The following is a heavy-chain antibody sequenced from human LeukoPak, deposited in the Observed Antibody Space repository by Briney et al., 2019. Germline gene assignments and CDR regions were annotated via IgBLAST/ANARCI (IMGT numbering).Heavy chain of an antibody. CDR3: ARRALPYYYDSSGYSGRRSGRAGFDP. V-gene: IGHV1-24*01. CDR1: GYTLTELS. D-gene: IGHD3-22*01. Sequence: GASVKVSCKVSGYTLTELSMHWVRQAPGKGLEWMGGFDPEDGETIYAQKFQGRVTMTEDTSTDTAYMELSSLRSEDTAVYYCARRALPYYYDSSGYSGRRSGRAGFDPWGQGTLVTVSS. J-gene: IGHJ5*02. CDR2: FDPEDGET.